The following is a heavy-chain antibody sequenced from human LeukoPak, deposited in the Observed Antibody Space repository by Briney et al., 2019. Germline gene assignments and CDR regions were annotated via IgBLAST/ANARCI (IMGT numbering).Heavy chain of an antibody. CDR1: GGSISSSSYY. CDR3: ARVTSRLGVCDY. CDR2: IYHSGST. V-gene: IGHV4-39*07. D-gene: IGHD2-8*01. Sequence: PSETLSLTCTVSGGSISSSSYYWGWIRQPPGKGLEWIGSIYHSGSTYYSPSLKSRVTISVDTSKNQFSLKLRSVTAADTAVYYCARVTSRLGVCDYWGQGSLVTVSS. J-gene: IGHJ4*02.